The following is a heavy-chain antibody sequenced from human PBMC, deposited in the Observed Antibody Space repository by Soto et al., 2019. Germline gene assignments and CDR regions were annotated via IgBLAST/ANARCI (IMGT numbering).Heavy chain of an antibody. CDR2: ISWNGAAI. CDR3: ANLPLYGSGFDC. Sequence: VQLVESGGGLVQPGGSLRLSCAASGFTFDDYAIHWVRQAPGKGLEWVSGISWNGAAIGYMNSVKGRFSISRDNTKNTLYLQMNSLRSEDTAVYYCANLPLYGSGFDCWGQGTLVTVSS. V-gene: IGHV3-9*01. CDR1: GFTFDDYA. J-gene: IGHJ4*02. D-gene: IGHD3-10*01.